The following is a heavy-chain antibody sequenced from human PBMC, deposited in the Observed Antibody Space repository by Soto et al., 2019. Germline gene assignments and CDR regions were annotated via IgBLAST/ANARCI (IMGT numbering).Heavy chain of an antibody. CDR2: ISYDGSSK. CDR3: ARAGFWYFDL. V-gene: IGHV3-30-3*01. J-gene: IGHJ2*01. CDR1: EFTISSYA. Sequence: PGGSLRLSCAASEFTISSYAIHWVRQAPGKGLEWVAVISYDGSSKYNSDSVKGPFTISRDKSKNTVYLQMHSLTVEDTAVYYCARAGFWYFDLWGRGTLVTVSS.